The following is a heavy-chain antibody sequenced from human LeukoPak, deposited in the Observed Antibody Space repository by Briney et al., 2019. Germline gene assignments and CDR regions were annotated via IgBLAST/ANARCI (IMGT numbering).Heavy chain of an antibody. CDR2: INPNSGGT. D-gene: IGHD6-19*01. J-gene: IGHJ4*02. CDR3: ARVGSGWQIDY. Sequence: GASVKVFCRASGWPFSTHDINWVRQAPGQGLEWMGRINPNSGGTNYAQKFQGRVTMTRDTSISTAYMELSRLRSDDTAVYYCARVGSGWQIDYWGQGTLVTVSS. CDR1: GWPFSTHD. V-gene: IGHV1-2*06.